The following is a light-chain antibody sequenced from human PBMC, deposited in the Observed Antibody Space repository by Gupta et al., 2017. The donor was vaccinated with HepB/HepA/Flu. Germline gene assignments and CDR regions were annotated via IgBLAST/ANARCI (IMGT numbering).Light chain of an antibody. CDR3: QQFNSYPIT. CDR1: QDINSY. J-gene: IGKJ5*01. V-gene: IGKV1-9*01. Sequence: DIQLTQSPSFLSASVGDRVTITCRASQDINSYLIWYKQKPGKAPNLLIYTASTLQGGVPSRFSGSGSGTEFTLTISSLQPEDFATYYCQQFNSYPITCGQGTRLDIK. CDR2: TAS.